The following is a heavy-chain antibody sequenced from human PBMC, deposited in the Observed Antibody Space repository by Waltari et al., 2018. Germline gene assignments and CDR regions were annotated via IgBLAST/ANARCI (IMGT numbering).Heavy chain of an antibody. Sequence: EVQLVESGGGLVQPGGSLRLSCAASGFTFSSYAMSWVRQAPGKGLEWVSAISGSGGSTYYADSVKGRFTISRDNSKNTLYLQMNSLRAEDTAVYYCAKDSLMITFGGVIVDRDDYWGQGTLVTVSS. CDR2: ISGSGGST. J-gene: IGHJ4*02. D-gene: IGHD3-16*02. CDR3: AKDSLMITFGGVIVDRDDY. V-gene: IGHV3-23*04. CDR1: GFTFSSYA.